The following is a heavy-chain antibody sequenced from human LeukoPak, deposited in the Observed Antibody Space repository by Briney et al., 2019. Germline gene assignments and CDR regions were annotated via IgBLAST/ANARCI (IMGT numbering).Heavy chain of an antibody. V-gene: IGHV1-18*04. CDR2: VSAYNGNT. D-gene: IGHD2-15*01. CDR1: GYTFTSYG. CDR3: ARDWVSCSGGSCYSYYYYYGMDV. Sequence: ASVNVSCKASGYTFTSYGISWVRQAPGQGLERMGWVSAYNGNTNYAHKLQSRVTMTTDTSTSTAYMELRSLRSDDTAVYYCARDWVSCSGGSCYSYYYYYGMDVWGQGTTVTVSS. J-gene: IGHJ6*02.